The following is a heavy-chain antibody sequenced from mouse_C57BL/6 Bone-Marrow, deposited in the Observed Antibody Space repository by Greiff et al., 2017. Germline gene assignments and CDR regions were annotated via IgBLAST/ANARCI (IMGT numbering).Heavy chain of an antibody. CDR3: ARSEGYYGLDY. CDR2: IKPYNGGT. V-gene: IGHV1-19*01. Sequence: EVQLQQSGPVLVKPGASVKMSCKASGYTFTDYYMNWVKQSHGKSLEWIGVIKPYNGGTSYNQKFKGKATLTVDKSSSTAYMELNSLTSEDSAVYYCARSEGYYGLDYWGQGTTLTVSS. J-gene: IGHJ2*01. CDR1: GYTFTDYY. D-gene: IGHD2-1*01.